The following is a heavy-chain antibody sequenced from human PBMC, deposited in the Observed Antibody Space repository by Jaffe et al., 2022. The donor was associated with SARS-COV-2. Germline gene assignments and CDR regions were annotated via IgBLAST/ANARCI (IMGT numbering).Heavy chain of an antibody. V-gene: IGHV3-33*01. D-gene: IGHD3-10*01. CDR2: IWYDGGRK. Sequence: QVHLVESGGDVVQPGRSLRLSCVASGFTFSSHGIHWVRQAPGKGLEWVAVIWYDGGRKYYADSVKGRFTISRDNSKNTLYLQMDSLRVEDTAIYFCVRASRPQLATSDDPGGAGDYWGQGTLVTVSS. J-gene: IGHJ4*02. CDR3: VRASRPQLATSDDPGGAGDY. CDR1: GFTFSSHG.